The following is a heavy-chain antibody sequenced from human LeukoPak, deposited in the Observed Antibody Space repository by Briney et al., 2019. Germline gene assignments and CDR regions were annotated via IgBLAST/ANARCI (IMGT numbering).Heavy chain of an antibody. CDR1: GGSISSSSYY. Sequence: SETLSLTCTVSGGSISSSSYYWGWIRQPPGKGLEWIGSIYYSGSTYYNPSLKSRVTISVDTSKNQFSLKLSSVTAADTAVYYCAEERYDYVWGSYRIPSYYYYYMDVWGKGTTVTVSS. V-gene: IGHV4-39*07. CDR2: IYYSGST. J-gene: IGHJ6*03. D-gene: IGHD3-16*02. CDR3: AEERYDYVWGSYRIPSYYYYYMDV.